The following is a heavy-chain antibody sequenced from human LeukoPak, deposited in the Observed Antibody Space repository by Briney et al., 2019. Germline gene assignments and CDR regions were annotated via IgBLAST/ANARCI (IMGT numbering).Heavy chain of an antibody. CDR3: ANLNQGYYDSSGKGFDAFDI. J-gene: IGHJ3*02. Sequence: ASVKVSCKASGYTFTSNGISWVRQAPGQGLEWMGWISGYNGNTKYVEKVQGRVTMTTDTSTSTAYMELRSLRSDDTAVYYCANLNQGYYDSSGKGFDAFDIWGQGTMVTVSS. D-gene: IGHD3-22*01. V-gene: IGHV1-18*01. CDR2: ISGYNGNT. CDR1: GYTFTSNG.